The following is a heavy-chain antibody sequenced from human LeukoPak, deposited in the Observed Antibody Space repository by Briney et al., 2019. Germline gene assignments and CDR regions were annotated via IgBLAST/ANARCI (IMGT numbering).Heavy chain of an antibody. CDR2: ISHSGST. V-gene: IGHV4-34*01. J-gene: IGHJ3*01. D-gene: IGHD6-6*01. CDR3: ARHEFGSSSAAFDS. CDR1: GGPLSGYI. Sequence: SETLSLTCAVYGGPLSGYIWSWIRQPPGKGLEYIGEISHSGSTTYNPSLKSRVTISKDTSKNQFSLKVISVTAADTAVYYCARHEFGSSSAAFDSWGQGTMVIVSS.